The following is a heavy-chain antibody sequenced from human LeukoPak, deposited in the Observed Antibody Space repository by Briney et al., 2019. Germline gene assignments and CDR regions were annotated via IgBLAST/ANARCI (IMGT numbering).Heavy chain of an antibody. V-gene: IGHV3-53*01. J-gene: IGHJ3*02. CDR2: IYSDGST. CDR1: GFTVSSSY. Sequence: LPGGSLRLSCAASGFTVSSSYMSWVRQAPGTGLEWVSEIYSDGSTYYAASVKGRFSISRDKSKNTVYLQMNSLRAEDTAVYYCARELREHGVFDIWGQGTMVTVSS. D-gene: IGHD1-26*01. CDR3: ARELREHGVFDI.